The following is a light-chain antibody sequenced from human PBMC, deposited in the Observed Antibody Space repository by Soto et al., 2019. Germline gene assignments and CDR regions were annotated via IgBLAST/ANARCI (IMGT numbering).Light chain of an antibody. Sequence: DIRMTQSPSTLSASVGDRVTITCRASQSINTWLAWYQQKPGKAPKVLIYKASTLQSGVPSRFSGSGSGTDFTLTISSLQPDDFATYYCQQYNSYLTFGGGTKVEIK. J-gene: IGKJ4*01. CDR2: KAS. V-gene: IGKV1-5*03. CDR1: QSINTW. CDR3: QQYNSYLT.